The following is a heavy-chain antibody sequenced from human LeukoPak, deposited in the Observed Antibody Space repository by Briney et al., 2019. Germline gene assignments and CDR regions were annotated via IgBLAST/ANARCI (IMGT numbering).Heavy chain of an antibody. CDR2: IYYTGDT. V-gene: IGHV4-59*11. J-gene: IGHJ4*02. CDR3: VRVVTGSVDY. D-gene: IGHD3-10*01. Sequence: ASETLSLTCTVSGGSISGHYWGWLRQPPGKGLEWIGYIYYTGDTNYIPSLESRVTISVDTSKNQFSLKLGSVTAADTAIYYCVRVVTGSVDYWGQGTLVTVSS. CDR1: GGSISGHY.